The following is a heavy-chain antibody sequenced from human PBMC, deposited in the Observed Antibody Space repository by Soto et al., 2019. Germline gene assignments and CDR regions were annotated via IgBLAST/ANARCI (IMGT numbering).Heavy chain of an antibody. J-gene: IGHJ6*02. CDR2: ISSSSSYI. CDR1: GFTFSSYS. D-gene: IGHD6-13*01. Sequence: LRLSCAASGFTFSSYSMNWVRQAPGKGLEWVSSISSSSSYIYYADSVKGRFTISRDNAKNSLYLQMNSLRAEDTAVYYCARDAPPGIAAAGTNLGMDVWGQGTTATVSS. V-gene: IGHV3-21*01. CDR3: ARDAPPGIAAAGTNLGMDV.